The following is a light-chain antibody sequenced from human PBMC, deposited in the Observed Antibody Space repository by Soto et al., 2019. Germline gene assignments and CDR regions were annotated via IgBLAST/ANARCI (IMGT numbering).Light chain of an antibody. J-gene: IGLJ1*01. CDR3: SSYTSGSTLYV. V-gene: IGLV2-14*01. CDR2: EVR. Sequence: QSALTQPASVSGSVGQSITISCTGTSSDVGGYDFVSWYQHHPGKAPKLIIYEVRTRPSGVSDRFSGSKSGNTASLTISGLQAEDEADYYCSSYTSGSTLYVFGTGTKVTVL. CDR1: SSDVGGYDF.